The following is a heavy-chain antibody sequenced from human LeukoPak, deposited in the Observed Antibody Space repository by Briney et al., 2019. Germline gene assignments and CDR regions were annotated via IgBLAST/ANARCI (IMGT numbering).Heavy chain of an antibody. CDR3: AKDARHSFYGMDV. D-gene: IGHD5-18*01. V-gene: IGHV3-30*18. CDR2: ISNDGSNK. J-gene: IGHJ6*02. CDR1: GFIFSNYG. Sequence: GGSLRLSCAASGFIFSNYGIHWVRQAPGKGLEWVTLISNDGSNKYYADSVKGRFTISRDNSKNTLYLQMNSLRAEDTAMYYCAKDARHSFYGMDVWGQGTTVTVSS.